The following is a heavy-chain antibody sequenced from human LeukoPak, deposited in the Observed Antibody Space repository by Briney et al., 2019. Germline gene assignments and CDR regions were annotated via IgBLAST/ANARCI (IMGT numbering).Heavy chain of an antibody. Sequence: SPTLSLTCAISGDSVSSSSAAWNWLRQSPSRGLERLGSTYYRYKWYNDYAVSVKSRITINPDTSKNQFSLQLNSVTPEDTAVYYCARGVLPPFDPGGQGTLGTVS. CDR1: GDSVSSSSAA. CDR3: ARGVLPPFDP. D-gene: IGHD3-10*01. J-gene: IGHJ5*02. V-gene: IGHV6-1*01. CDR2: TYYRYKWYN.